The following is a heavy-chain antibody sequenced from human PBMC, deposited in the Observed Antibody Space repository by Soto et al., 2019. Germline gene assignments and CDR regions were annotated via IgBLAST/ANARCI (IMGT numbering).Heavy chain of an antibody. CDR2: IIPIFGTA. J-gene: IGHJ6*02. D-gene: IGHD5-18*01. V-gene: IGHV1-69*13. CDR3: ARAGTVTYYYYYGMDV. Sequence: GASVKVSCKASGGTFSSYAISWVRQAPGQGLEWMGGIIPIFGTANYAQKFQGRVTITADESTSTAYMELSSLRSEDTAVYYCARAGTVTYYYYYGMDVWGQGTTVTVS. CDR1: GGTFSSYA.